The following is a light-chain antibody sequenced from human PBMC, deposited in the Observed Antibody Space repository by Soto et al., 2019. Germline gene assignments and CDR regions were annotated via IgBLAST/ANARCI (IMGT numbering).Light chain of an antibody. Sequence: DIQMTQSPSSLSASVGDRVTITCRASQSISSYLNWYQQKPGKAPKLLIYAASILQSGVPSRFSGSGSGTDFTFTISSLQPEDFATYYCQQSYSTPFTFGPGTKVDI. CDR1: QSISSY. J-gene: IGKJ3*01. CDR2: AAS. V-gene: IGKV1-39*01. CDR3: QQSYSTPFT.